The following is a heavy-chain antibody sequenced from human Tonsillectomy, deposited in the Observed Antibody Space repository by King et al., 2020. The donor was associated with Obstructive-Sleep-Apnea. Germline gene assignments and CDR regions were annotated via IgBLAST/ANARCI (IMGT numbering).Heavy chain of an antibody. J-gene: IGHJ4*02. Sequence: VQLVESGAEVKKPGASVKVSCKASGYTFTSYDINWVRQATGQGLEWMGWMNPNSGNTGYAQKFQGRVTRTRNTSISTAYMELSSLRSDDTAVYDCARGLGQWLVREFDYWGQGTLVTVSS. V-gene: IGHV1-8*01. CDR3: ARGLGQWLVREFDY. CDR1: GYTFTSYD. D-gene: IGHD6-19*01. CDR2: MNPNSGNT.